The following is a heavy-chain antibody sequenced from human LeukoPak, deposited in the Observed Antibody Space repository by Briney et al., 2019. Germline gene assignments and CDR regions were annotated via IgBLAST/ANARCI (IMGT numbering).Heavy chain of an antibody. CDR3: ARGRITMVRGVIIGYFDY. CDR2: IYTSGST. Sequence: PSETLSLTCTVSGGSISSYYWSWIRQPAGKGLEWIGRIYTSGSTNCNPSLKGRVTMSVDTSKNQFSLKLSSVTAADTAVYYCARGRITMVRGVIIGYFDYWGQGTLVTVSS. D-gene: IGHD3-10*01. CDR1: GGSISSYY. J-gene: IGHJ4*02. V-gene: IGHV4-4*07.